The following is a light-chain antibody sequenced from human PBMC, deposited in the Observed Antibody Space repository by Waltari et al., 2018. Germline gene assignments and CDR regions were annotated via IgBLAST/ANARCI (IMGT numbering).Light chain of an antibody. Sequence: QSALTQPASVSGSPGQSITISCTGTSSDVGGYNYVSCYQQLPGKAPKLMIYDVSNRPSGVSNRFSGSKSGNTASLTISGLQAEDEADYYCSSYTSSSTLEVVFGGGTKLTVL. CDR3: SSYTSSSTLEVV. J-gene: IGLJ2*01. V-gene: IGLV2-14*01. CDR1: SSDVGGYNY. CDR2: DVS.